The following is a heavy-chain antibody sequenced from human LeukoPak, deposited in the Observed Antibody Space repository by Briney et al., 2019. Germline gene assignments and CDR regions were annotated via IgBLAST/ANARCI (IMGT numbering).Heavy chain of an antibody. CDR1: GGSISSYY. D-gene: IGHD6-19*01. CDR2: IYTSGSA. Sequence: SVTLSLTCTVSGGSISSYYWSWIRQPAGKGLEWIGRIYTSGSANYNPSLKSRVTMSVDTSKNQFSLKLSSVTAADTAVYYCAREYSSGWYWYFDLWGRGTLVTVSS. J-gene: IGHJ2*01. V-gene: IGHV4-4*07. CDR3: AREYSSGWYWYFDL.